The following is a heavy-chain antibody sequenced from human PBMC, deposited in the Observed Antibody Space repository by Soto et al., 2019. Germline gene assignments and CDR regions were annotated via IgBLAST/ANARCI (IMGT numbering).Heavy chain of an antibody. CDR3: AAAFLAAEIDY. V-gene: IGHV3-30-3*01. CDR1: GFTFSNCA. D-gene: IGHD6-13*01. J-gene: IGHJ4*02. CDR2: ISNDGSNK. Sequence: GGSLRLSCAASGFTFSNCAMHWVRQAPGKGLEWLALISNDGSNKYYADSVKGRLTISRDNSKNTLYLQMNSLRAEDTALYYCAAAFLAAEIDYWGQGTQVTV.